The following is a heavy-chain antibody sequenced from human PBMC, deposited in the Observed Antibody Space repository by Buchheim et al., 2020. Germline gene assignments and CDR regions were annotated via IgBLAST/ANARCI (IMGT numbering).Heavy chain of an antibody. J-gene: IGHJ4*02. V-gene: IGHV5-51*01. D-gene: IGHD1-1*01. CDR2: IMPGDSET. Sequence: EVKLVQSGAEMKKPGDSLKISCKSSENRFASQWIGWVRQKPGKGLEWMGIIMPGDSETRYSPSFQGQVTISADKSLTTAYPQWTSLKASDTAFYYCARSGYTLFDYWGQGTL. CDR1: ENRFASQW. CDR3: ARSGYTLFDY.